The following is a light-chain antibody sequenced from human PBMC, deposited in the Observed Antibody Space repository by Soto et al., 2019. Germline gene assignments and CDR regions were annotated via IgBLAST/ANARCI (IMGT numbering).Light chain of an antibody. CDR2: EVS. CDR3: SSYTNTRTHYV. CDR1: SSDVGGYNF. J-gene: IGLJ1*01. Sequence: QSALTQPASVSGSPGQSITISCTGTSSDVGGYNFVSWYQQHTGRAPKIMIYEVSNRPSGVSNRFSGSKSGNTASLTISGLQAEDEADYYCSSYTNTRTHYVFGPGTKVTVL. V-gene: IGLV2-14*01.